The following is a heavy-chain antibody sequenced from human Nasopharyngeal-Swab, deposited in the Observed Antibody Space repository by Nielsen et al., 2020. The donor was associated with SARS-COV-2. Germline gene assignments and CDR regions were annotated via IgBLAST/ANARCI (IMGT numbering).Heavy chain of an antibody. CDR1: GFTFSSYW. J-gene: IGHJ4*02. CDR3: ATIFGVPY. V-gene: IGHV3-74*01. Sequence: GESLKISCAASGFTFSSYWMHWVRQAPGKGLVWVSRINSDGSSTSYADSVRGRFTISRDNAKNTLYLQMNSLRAEDTAVYYCATIFGVPYWGQGTLVTVSS. CDR2: INSDGSST. D-gene: IGHD3-3*01.